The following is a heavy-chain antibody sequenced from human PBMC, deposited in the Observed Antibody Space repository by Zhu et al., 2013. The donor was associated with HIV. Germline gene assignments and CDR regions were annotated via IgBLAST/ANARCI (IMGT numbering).Heavy chain of an antibody. CDR1: GYTFRNYG. CDR2: INTYSRNT. Sequence: QIQLVQSGPEMKKPGASVKVSCKASGYTFRNYGISWVRQAPGQGLEWMGWINTYSRNTDYTQKLQGRVTVTTDTSTSTAYMELRSLRSDDTAVYYCARDGNAVGRGPPPATGMDVWGQGTTVTVSS. J-gene: IGHJ6*02. CDR3: ARDGNAVGRGPPPATGMDV. D-gene: IGHD3-16*01. V-gene: IGHV1-18*01.